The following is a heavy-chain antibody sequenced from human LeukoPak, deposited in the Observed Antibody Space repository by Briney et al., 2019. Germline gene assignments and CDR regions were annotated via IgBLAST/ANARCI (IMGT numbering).Heavy chain of an antibody. CDR1: GGSISSYY. D-gene: IGHD3-16*02. V-gene: IGHV4-59*08. CDR3: ASSPTSGVWGSYRALYYFDY. Sequence: PSQTLSLTCTVSGGSISSYYWSWIRQPPGKGLEWIGYIYDNGNTNYNPSLKSRVTISVDTSKNQFSLKLSSVTAADTAVYYCASSPTSGVWGSYRALYYFDYWGQGTLVTVSS. CDR2: IYDNGNT. J-gene: IGHJ4*02.